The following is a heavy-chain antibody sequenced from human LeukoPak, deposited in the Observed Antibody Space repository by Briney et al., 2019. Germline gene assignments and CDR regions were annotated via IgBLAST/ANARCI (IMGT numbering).Heavy chain of an antibody. D-gene: IGHD1-26*01. CDR3: ASVGVGAPEFDY. Sequence: GGSLRLSCAASGFTFSSYSMNWVRQAPGKGLEWVSSISSSSSYIYYADSVKGRFTISRDNAKNSLYLQMNSLRAEDTAVYYCASVGVGAPEFDYWGQGTLVTVSS. CDR2: ISSSSSYI. J-gene: IGHJ4*02. CDR1: GFTFSSYS. V-gene: IGHV3-21*01.